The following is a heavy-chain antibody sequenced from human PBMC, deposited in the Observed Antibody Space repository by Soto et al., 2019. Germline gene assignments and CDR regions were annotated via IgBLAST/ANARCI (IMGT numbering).Heavy chain of an antibody. D-gene: IGHD3-10*01. CDR2: IYYSGST. CDR3: ARSGSGGSWTARYYYYGMDV. Sequence: SETLSLTCTVSGGSISSYYWNWIRQPPGKGLEWIGYIYYSGSTNYNPSLKSRVTISVDTSKNQFPLKLSSVTAADTAVYYGARSGSGGSWTARYYYYGMDVWGQGTTVTVSS. J-gene: IGHJ6*02. V-gene: IGHV4-59*01. CDR1: GGSISSYY.